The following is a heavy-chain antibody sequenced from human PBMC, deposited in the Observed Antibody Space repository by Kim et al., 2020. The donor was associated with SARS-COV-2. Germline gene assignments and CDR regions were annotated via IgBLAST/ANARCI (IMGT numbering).Heavy chain of an antibody. D-gene: IGHD1-26*01. CDR2: ISSDGSNK. CDR1: GFTFSSYA. V-gene: IGHV3-30*04. CDR3: ARGKSGGSLDGIDV. J-gene: IGHJ6*02. Sequence: GGSLRLSCAASGFTFSSYAMHWVRQAPGKGLEWVADISSDGSNKYYADSVKGRFTISRDKSKNTLDLQMNSLRAEDTAVYYCARGKSGGSLDGIDVWGQGTTVTVSS.